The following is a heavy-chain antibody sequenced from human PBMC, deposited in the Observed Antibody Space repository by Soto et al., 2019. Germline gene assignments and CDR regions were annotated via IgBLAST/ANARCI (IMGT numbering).Heavy chain of an antibody. V-gene: IGHV3-30-3*01. D-gene: IGHD3-10*01. Sequence: QVQLVESGGGVVQPGRSLRLSCAASGFTFSSYAMHWVRQAPGKGLEWVAVISYDGSNKYYADSVKGRFTISRDNSKNPLYLQMNSLRAEDTAVYYCARGHGSGSPYYYYYGMDVWGQGTTVTVSS. J-gene: IGHJ6*02. CDR3: ARGHGSGSPYYYYYGMDV. CDR2: ISYDGSNK. CDR1: GFTFSSYA.